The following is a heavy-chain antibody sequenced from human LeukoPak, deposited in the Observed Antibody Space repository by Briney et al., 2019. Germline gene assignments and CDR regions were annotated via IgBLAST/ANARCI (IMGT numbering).Heavy chain of an antibody. D-gene: IGHD5-24*01. J-gene: IGHJ3*02. CDR3: ARGGWLQWNAFDI. Sequence: SETLSLTCPVSGGSISSYYWSWIRQPPGRGLEWIGYIYYSGSTNYNPSLKSRVTISVDTSKNLFSLKLSSVTAADTAVYYCARGGWLQWNAFDIWGQGTMVTVSS. CDR2: IYYSGST. V-gene: IGHV4-59*01. CDR1: GGSISSYY.